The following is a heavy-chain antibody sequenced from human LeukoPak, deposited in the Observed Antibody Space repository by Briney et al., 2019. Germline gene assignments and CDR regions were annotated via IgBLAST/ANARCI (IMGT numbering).Heavy chain of an antibody. CDR1: GFSFDDYA. D-gene: IGHD3-22*01. Sequence: PGGSLRLSCAASGFSFDDYAMHWVRQVPGKGLEWVSLISGNGVTTHYADSVKGRFTLSRDNSRNSLYLQLNSLTTEDTALYYCAKDLTRSPSYYYDSSTYYTDAFDLWGQGTLVTVSS. CDR3: AKDLTRSPSYYYDSSTYYTDAFDL. J-gene: IGHJ3*01. V-gene: IGHV3-43*02. CDR2: ISGNGVTT.